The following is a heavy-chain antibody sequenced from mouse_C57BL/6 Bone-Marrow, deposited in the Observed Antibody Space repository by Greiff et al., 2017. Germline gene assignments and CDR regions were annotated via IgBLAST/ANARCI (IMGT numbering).Heavy chain of an antibody. CDR3: ARGYYGSSYVLYWYFDV. D-gene: IGHD1-1*01. J-gene: IGHJ1*03. Sequence: QVQLQQSGAELARPGASVKLSCKASGYTFTSYGISWVKQRTGQGLEWIGEIYPRSGNTYYNEKFKGKATLPADKSSSTAYMELRSLTSEDSAVYFCARGYYGSSYVLYWYFDVWGTGTTVTVSS. CDR1: GYTFTSYG. CDR2: IYPRSGNT. V-gene: IGHV1-81*01.